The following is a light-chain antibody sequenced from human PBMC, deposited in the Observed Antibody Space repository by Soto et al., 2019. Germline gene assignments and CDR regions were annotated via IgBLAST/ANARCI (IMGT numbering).Light chain of an antibody. Sequence: IQLTQSPSSLSASVGDGVTITCRASQGISSYLAWYQQKPGKAPKLLIYAASTLQSVVPSRFSGSGSGTDFTLTISSLQPEDFATYYCQQLNSHPRTFGQGTKVEIK. J-gene: IGKJ1*01. V-gene: IGKV1-9*01. CDR1: QGISSY. CDR3: QQLNSHPRT. CDR2: AAS.